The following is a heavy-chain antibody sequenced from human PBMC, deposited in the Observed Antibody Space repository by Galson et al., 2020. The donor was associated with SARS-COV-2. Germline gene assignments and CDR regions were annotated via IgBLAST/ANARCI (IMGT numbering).Heavy chain of an antibody. Sequence: GEPLKISCAASGFTFSNYRMNWVRQAPGKGLEWVSFISGTTSDIYYADSVKGRFTISRDNAKNSLDLQMNSLRVEDTAVYYCARVVDYYDYYYYYMDVWGKGTTVTVSS. D-gene: IGHD1-26*01. CDR2: ISGTTSDI. V-gene: IGHV3-21*01. CDR3: ARVVDYYDYYYYYMDV. CDR1: GFTFSNYR. J-gene: IGHJ6*03.